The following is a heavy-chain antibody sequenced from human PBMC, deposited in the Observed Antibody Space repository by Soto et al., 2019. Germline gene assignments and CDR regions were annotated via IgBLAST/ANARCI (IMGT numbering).Heavy chain of an antibody. Sequence: ASVKVSCKASGYTFTSYDINWVRQATGQGLEWMGWMNPNSGNTGYAQKFQGRVTMTRNTSISTAHMELSSLRSEDTAVYYCARYVINYYYYYMDVWGKGTTVTVSS. CDR1: GYTFTSYD. V-gene: IGHV1-8*01. J-gene: IGHJ6*03. CDR2: MNPNSGNT. CDR3: ARYVINYYYYYMDV. D-gene: IGHD3-16*01.